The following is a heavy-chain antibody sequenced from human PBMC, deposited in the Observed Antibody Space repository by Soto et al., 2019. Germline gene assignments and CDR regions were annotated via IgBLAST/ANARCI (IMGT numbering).Heavy chain of an antibody. V-gene: IGHV4-34*01. CDR2: INHSGST. CDR1: GESFSCYY. D-gene: IGHD6-19*01. Sequence: SETLSLTCAVYGESFSCYYWSWIRLPPGKGLEWIGEINHSGSTNYNPSLKSRVTISVDTPKNQFSLKLSSVTAADTAVYYCARYSSGWYPEAYWGQGTLVTVSS. J-gene: IGHJ4*02. CDR3: ARYSSGWYPEAY.